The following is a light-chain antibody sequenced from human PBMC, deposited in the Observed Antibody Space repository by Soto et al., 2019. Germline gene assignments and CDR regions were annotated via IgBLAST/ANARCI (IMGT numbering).Light chain of an antibody. CDR1: QSVSSSY. V-gene: IGKV3-20*01. J-gene: IGKJ1*01. Sequence: EMVLTQSPGTLSLSPGERATLSCRASQSVSSSYLAWYQQKPGQAPRLLIYGASSRATGIPDRFSGSGSGTDFTLTISRLEPEDFAVYYCQQYGSSPRAFGQGTNVDIK. CDR3: QQYGSSPRA. CDR2: GAS.